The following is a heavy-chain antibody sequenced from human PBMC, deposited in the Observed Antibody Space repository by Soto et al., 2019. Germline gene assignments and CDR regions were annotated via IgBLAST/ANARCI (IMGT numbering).Heavy chain of an antibody. CDR3: ARVHGSSASVDTYYYYCYGMDV. CDR2: IIAIAGTA. D-gene: IGHD2-2*01. CDR1: GGTFSSYA. J-gene: IGHJ6*01. Sequence: QVQLVQSGAEVKKPGSSVKVSCKASGGTFSSYAISWVRQAPGQGLEWMGGIIAIAGTANYAQKFQGRVTITADASTRTDYMERSSVRDEDTGVYYCARVHGSSASVDTYYYYCYGMDVWGQGPTVTVSS. V-gene: IGHV1-69*01.